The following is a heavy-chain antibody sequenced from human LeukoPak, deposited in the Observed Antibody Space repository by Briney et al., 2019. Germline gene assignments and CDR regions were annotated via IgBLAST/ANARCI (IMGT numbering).Heavy chain of an antibody. CDR3: AKVPHNSYCSGGSCYFWGSHFDY. J-gene: IGHJ4*02. V-gene: IGHV3-23*01. Sequence: GGSLRLSCAASGFTFSSYAMSWVRQAPGKGLEWVSAISGSAGSTYYADSVKGRFTISRDNSKNTLYLQMNSLRAEDTAVYYCAKVPHNSYCSGGSCYFWGSHFDYWGQGTLVTVSS. CDR1: GFTFSSYA. D-gene: IGHD2-15*01. CDR2: ISGSAGST.